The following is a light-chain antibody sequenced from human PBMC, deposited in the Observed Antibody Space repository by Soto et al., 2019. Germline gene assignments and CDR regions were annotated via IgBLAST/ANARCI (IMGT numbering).Light chain of an antibody. CDR2: EVI. V-gene: IGLV2-23*02. J-gene: IGLJ3*02. Sequence: QSALTQPASVSGSPGQSITISCTGTSSNVGNYNLVSWYQQHPGKDPKLMIYEVIKRPSGVSNRFSGSKSGNTASLTISGLQAEDEGDYYCCSYAGSSTFVFGGGTKLTVL. CDR3: CSYAGSSTFV. CDR1: SSNVGNYNL.